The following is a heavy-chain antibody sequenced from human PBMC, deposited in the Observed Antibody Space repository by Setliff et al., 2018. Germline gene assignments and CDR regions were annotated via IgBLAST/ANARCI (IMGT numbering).Heavy chain of an antibody. CDR2: ISYDGSNK. Sequence: PGGSLRLSCAASGFTFSSYGMHWVRQAPGKGLEWVAVISYDGSNKYYADSVKGRFTISRDNSKNTLYLQMNSLRAEDTAVYYCAKDYYDSSGYYPGFDYWGQGTLVTVSS. J-gene: IGHJ4*02. CDR3: AKDYYDSSGYYPGFDY. V-gene: IGHV3-30*18. D-gene: IGHD3-22*01. CDR1: GFTFSSYG.